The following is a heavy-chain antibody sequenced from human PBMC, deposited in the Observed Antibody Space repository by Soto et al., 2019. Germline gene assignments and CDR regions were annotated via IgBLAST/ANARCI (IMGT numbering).Heavy chain of an antibody. Sequence: QVQLVQSGAEVKKPGASVKVSCKASGYTFTSYGISWVRQAPGQGLEWMGWISAYNGNTNYAQKRRGRVTMTKDTPTSTAKMRRRSWRSAATPLYYCGREGRIITIFGVPRYYYDMDVWAKGPRSPSP. J-gene: IGHJ6*03. CDR2: ISAYNGNT. CDR1: GYTFTSYG. V-gene: IGHV1-18*01. D-gene: IGHD3-3*01. CDR3: GREGRIITIFGVPRYYYDMDV.